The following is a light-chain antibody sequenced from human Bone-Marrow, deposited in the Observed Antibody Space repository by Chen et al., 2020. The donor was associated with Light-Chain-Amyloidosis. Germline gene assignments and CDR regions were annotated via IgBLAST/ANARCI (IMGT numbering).Light chain of an antibody. CDR1: SGSVSTSYY. J-gene: IGLJ3*02. V-gene: IGLV8-61*01. Sequence: QTVVTQEPSFSVSPGGTVTLTCGLSSGSVSTSYYPSWYQQTPGQAPRTLIYSTNTRSSGVPDRFSGSILGSKAALTITGAQADDESDYYCVLYMGSGIWVFGGWTKLTVL. CDR3: VLYMGSGIWV. CDR2: STN.